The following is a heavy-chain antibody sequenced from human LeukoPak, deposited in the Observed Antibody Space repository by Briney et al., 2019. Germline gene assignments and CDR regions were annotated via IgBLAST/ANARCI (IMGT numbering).Heavy chain of an antibody. CDR1: GFSFSNYA. Sequence: PGGSLRLSCAASGFSFSNYAMSWVRQAPGKGLEWVSRISGVDGSTYYADSVKGRFTISRDNSKNTLFLQMKSLRAEDTAVYYCAKETYGSGSYPDYWGQGTLVTVSS. CDR3: AKETYGSGSYPDY. D-gene: IGHD3-10*01. V-gene: IGHV3-23*01. CDR2: ISGVDGST. J-gene: IGHJ4*02.